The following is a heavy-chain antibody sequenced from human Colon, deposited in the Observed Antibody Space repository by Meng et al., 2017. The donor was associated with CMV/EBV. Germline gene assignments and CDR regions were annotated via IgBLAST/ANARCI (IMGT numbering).Heavy chain of an antibody. CDR1: GGSFSGHY. CDR2: MFDRGAT. D-gene: IGHD2-2*01. V-gene: IGHV4-59*11. J-gene: IGHJ4*02. CDR3: ARGYSSSWYY. Sequence: ETLSLTCTVSGGSFSGHYWSWIRQPPGQGLEWIGYMFDRGATNYNPSLKSRVTISVDTSKNQFSLNLRSLTAADTAVYYCARGYSSSWYYWGQGTLVTVSS.